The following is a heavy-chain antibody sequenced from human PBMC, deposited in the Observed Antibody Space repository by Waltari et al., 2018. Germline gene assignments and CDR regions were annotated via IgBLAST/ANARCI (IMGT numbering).Heavy chain of an antibody. CDR2: IYHSGST. CDR3: ARHVGEQWPYFDY. J-gene: IGHJ4*02. D-gene: IGHD6-19*01. CDR1: GYSISSGYY. V-gene: IGHV4-38-2*01. Sequence: QVQLQESGPGLVKPSETLSLTCAVSGYSISSGYYWGWIRQPPVKGLEWIGSIYHSGSTYYNPSLKSRVTISVDTSKNQFSLKLSSVTAADTAVYYCARHVGEQWPYFDYWGQGTLVTVSS.